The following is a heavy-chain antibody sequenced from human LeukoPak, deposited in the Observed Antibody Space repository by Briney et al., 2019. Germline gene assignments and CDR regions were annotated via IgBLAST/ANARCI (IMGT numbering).Heavy chain of an antibody. CDR1: GFTFSSYA. CDR3: TTAPPGYCSSTSCPDY. J-gene: IGHJ4*02. Sequence: GGSLRLSCAASGFTFSSYAMSWVRQAPGKGLEWVSAISGSGGSTYYADSVKGRFTISRDNSKNTLYLQMNSLKTEDTAVYYCTTAPPGYCSSTSCPDYWGQGTLVTVSS. D-gene: IGHD2-2*01. CDR2: ISGSGGST. V-gene: IGHV3-23*01.